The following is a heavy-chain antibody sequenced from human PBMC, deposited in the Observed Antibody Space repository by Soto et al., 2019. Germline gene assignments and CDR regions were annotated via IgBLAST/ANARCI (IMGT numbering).Heavy chain of an antibody. V-gene: IGHV4-34*01. CDR3: ARHALTGVLRYFDWLLGPFDY. J-gene: IGHJ4*02. D-gene: IGHD3-9*01. CDR2: INHSGST. Sequence: PSETLSLTCAVCGGSFSGYYWSWIRQPPGKGLEWIGEINHSGSTNYNPSLKSRVTISVDTSKNQFSLKLSSVTAADTAVYYCARHALTGVLRYFDWLLGPFDYWGQGTLVTVSS. CDR1: GGSFSGYY.